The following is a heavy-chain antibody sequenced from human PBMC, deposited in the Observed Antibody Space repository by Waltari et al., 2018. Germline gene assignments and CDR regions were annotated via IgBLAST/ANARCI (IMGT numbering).Heavy chain of an antibody. V-gene: IGHV1-69*05. CDR3: ARGVGASALVWYGMDV. D-gene: IGHD1-26*01. CDR2: IIPIFGTA. J-gene: IGHJ6*02. Sequence: QAPGQGLEWMGGIIPIFGTANYAQKFQGRVTITTDESTSTAYMELSSLRSEDTAVYYCARGVGASALVWYGMDVWGQGTTVTVSS.